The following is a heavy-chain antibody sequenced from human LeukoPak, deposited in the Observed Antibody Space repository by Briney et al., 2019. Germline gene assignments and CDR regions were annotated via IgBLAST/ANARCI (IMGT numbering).Heavy chain of an antibody. Sequence: SQTLSLTCTVSGYSISSGDFYWSWIRQPAGKGLEWIGRIYTSGSTTYNPSLKSRLTISVDTSKNPLSLKLGSVTAADTAVYYCARAQGYNWFDPWGQGTLVTVSS. CDR2: IYTSGST. CDR1: GYSISSGDFY. J-gene: IGHJ5*02. V-gene: IGHV4-61*02. CDR3: ARAQGYNWFDP.